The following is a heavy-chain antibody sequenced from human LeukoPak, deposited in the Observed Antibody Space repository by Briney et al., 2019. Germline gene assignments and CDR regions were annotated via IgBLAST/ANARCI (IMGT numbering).Heavy chain of an antibody. V-gene: IGHV3-7*04. J-gene: IGHJ4*02. D-gene: IGHD6-19*01. CDR3: ARDISVGSGWSDY. Sequence: PGGSLRLSCAASGFTLSSYWMSWVRQAPGKGPEWVANIKQDGSEEYYVDSVKGRFTISRDNSRNSLYLQMNSLRAEDTSVYYCARDISVGSGWSDYGGQGTLVTVS. CDR2: IKQDGSEE. CDR1: GFTLSSYW.